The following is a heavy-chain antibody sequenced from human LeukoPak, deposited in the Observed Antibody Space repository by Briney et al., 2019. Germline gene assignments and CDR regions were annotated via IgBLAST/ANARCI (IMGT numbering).Heavy chain of an antibody. D-gene: IGHD4-11*01. V-gene: IGHV3-48*01. J-gene: IGHJ4*02. CDR1: GFTVSSNY. CDR2: ISSSSSTI. CDR3: ARDGDYSKKVWDY. Sequence: GGSLRLSCAASGFTVSSNYMNWVRQAPGKGLEWVSYISSSSSTIYYADSVKGRFTISRDNAKNSLYLQMNSLRAEDTAVYYCARDGDYSKKVWDYWGQGTLVTVSS.